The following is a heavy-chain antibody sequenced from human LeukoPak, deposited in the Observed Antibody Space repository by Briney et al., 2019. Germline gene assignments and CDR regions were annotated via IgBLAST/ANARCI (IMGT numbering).Heavy chain of an antibody. CDR1: GFSLSSYS. Sequence: GGSLRLSCAASGFSLSSYSMNWVRQAPGKGLEWVSSISSSSSYIYYADSVKGRFTISRDNAKNSLYLQMNSLRAEDTAVYYCARDTEGRFDYWGQGTLVTVSS. CDR2: ISSSSSYI. J-gene: IGHJ4*02. CDR3: ARDTEGRFDY. V-gene: IGHV3-21*01.